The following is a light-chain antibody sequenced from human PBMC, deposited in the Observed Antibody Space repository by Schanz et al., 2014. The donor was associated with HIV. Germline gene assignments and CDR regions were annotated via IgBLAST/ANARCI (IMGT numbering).Light chain of an antibody. Sequence: QSVLTQAPSASGTPGQRVTISCSGSSSDFKTNAVLWYQQLPGAAPKLLIYNTYHRPSGVPDRFSGSDSGASASLAISGLQSEDESDFFCATWDDSLDGWVFGGGTQLTVL. V-gene: IGLV1-44*01. CDR1: SSDFKTNA. CDR2: NTY. CDR3: ATWDDSLDGWV. J-gene: IGLJ3*02.